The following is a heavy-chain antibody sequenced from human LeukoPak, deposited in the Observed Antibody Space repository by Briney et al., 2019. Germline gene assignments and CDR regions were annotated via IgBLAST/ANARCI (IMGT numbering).Heavy chain of an antibody. J-gene: IGHJ4*02. V-gene: IGHV3-74*01. CDR3: ARGDVDTAMAFDY. CDR2: INSDGSST. Sequence: GGSLRLSCAASGFXFSSYWIHWVRQAPGKGLVWVSRINSDGSSTSYADSVKGRFTISRDNAKNTLYLQMNSLRAEDTAVYYCARGDVDTAMAFDYWGQGTLVTVSS. CDR1: GFXFSSYW. D-gene: IGHD5-18*01.